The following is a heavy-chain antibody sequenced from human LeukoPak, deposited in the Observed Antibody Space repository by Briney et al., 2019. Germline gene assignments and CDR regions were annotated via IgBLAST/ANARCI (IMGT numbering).Heavy chain of an antibody. V-gene: IGHV3-9*01. CDR1: GFTFDDYA. CDR3: AKDRSAAYYYGSGSLPDY. D-gene: IGHD3-10*01. CDR2: ISWNSGSI. Sequence: PGGSLRLSCAASGFTFDDYAMHWVRQAPGKGLEWVSGISWNSGSIGYADSVKGRFTISRDNAKNSLYLQMNSLRAEDTALYYCAKDRSAAYYYGSGSLPDYWGQGTLVTVSP. J-gene: IGHJ4*02.